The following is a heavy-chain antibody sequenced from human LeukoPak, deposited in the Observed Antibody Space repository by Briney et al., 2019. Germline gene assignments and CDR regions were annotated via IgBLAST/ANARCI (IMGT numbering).Heavy chain of an antibody. CDR2: INTNTGNP. CDR1: GYTFTSYA. Sequence: GASVKVSCKASGYTFTSYAINWVRQAPGQGLEYMGWINTNTGNPTYAQGFTGRFVFPLDTSVSTAFLQISSLKAEDTAVYYCARERSLNWFDPWGQGTLVTVSS. V-gene: IGHV7-4-1*02. J-gene: IGHJ5*02. D-gene: IGHD4-17*01. CDR3: ARERSLNWFDP.